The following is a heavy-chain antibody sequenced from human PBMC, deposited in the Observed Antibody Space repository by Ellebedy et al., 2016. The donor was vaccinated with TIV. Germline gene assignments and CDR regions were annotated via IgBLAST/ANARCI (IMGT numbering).Heavy chain of an antibody. Sequence: SGPTLVKPPQTLTLTCTFSGFSLSTTRVSVSWIRQPPGKALEWLARLDWDDDKYFNTSLRTRLTISKDTSKNQVVLTMTNMDPVDTATYYCARTDGSGWAFDSWGQGTLVTVSS. CDR1: GFSLSTTRVS. CDR3: ARTDGSGWAFDS. D-gene: IGHD6-19*01. J-gene: IGHJ4*02. V-gene: IGHV2-70*11. CDR2: LDWDDDK.